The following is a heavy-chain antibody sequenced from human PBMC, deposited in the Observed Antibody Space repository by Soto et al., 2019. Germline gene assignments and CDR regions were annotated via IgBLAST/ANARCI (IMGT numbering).Heavy chain of an antibody. CDR3: ARTGYGDHFDY. J-gene: IGHJ4*02. CDR1: GGSMSHYH. Sequence: QVQLQESGPGLVKPSETLSLTCTVSGGSMSHYHWCWIRHSPGKGLEFIGYTHDSGIINYNPSLMSRVAISLDTSKNQFSLKLTSVTAADTALYYCARTGYGDHFDYWGRGTLVTVSS. D-gene: IGHD5-18*01. V-gene: IGHV4-59*01. CDR2: THDSGII.